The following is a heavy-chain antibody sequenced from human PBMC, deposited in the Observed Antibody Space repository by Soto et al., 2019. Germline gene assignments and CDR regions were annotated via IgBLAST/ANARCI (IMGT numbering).Heavy chain of an antibody. V-gene: IGHV3-30-3*01. CDR2: ISYDGSNK. CDR3: ARDGEQLVSRYYGMDV. D-gene: IGHD6-6*01. Sequence: QVQLVESGGGVVQPGRSLRLSCAASGFTFSSYAMHWVRQAPGKGLAWVAVISYDGSNKYYADSVKGRFTISRDNSKNTLYLQMNSLRAEDTAVYYCARDGEQLVSRYYGMDVWGQGTTVTVSS. CDR1: GFTFSSYA. J-gene: IGHJ6*02.